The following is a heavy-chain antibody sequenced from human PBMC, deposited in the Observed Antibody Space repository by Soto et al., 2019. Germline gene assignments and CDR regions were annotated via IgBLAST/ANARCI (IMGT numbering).Heavy chain of an antibody. V-gene: IGHV3-30-3*01. J-gene: IGHJ4*02. CDR2: ISYDGSNK. CDR3: ARDETEVGTTPDDY. D-gene: IGHD2-21*02. Sequence: QVQLVESGGGVVQPGRSLRLSCAASGFTFSSYAMLWVRQAPGKGLEWVAVISYDGSNKYYADSVKGRFTISRDNSKNTLYLQLNSLRAEDTAVYYCARDETEVGTTPDDYWGQGTLVTVSS. CDR1: GFTFSSYA.